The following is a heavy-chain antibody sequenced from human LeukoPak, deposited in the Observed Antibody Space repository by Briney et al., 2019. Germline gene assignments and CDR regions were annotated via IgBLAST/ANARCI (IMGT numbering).Heavy chain of an antibody. CDR2: FDPEDGET. J-gene: IGHJ4*02. CDR3: ATREFKDYVWGGGKYYFDY. Sequence: ASVKVSCKVSGYTLTELSMHWVRQAPGKGLEWMGGFDPEDGETIYAQKFQGRVTMTEDTSTDTAYMELSSLRSEDTAVYYCATREFKDYVWGGGKYYFDYWGQGTLVTVSS. V-gene: IGHV1-24*01. CDR1: GYTLTELS. D-gene: IGHD3-16*01.